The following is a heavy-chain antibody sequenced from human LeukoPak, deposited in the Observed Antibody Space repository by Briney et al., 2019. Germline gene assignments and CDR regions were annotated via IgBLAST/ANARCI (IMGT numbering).Heavy chain of an antibody. J-gene: IGHJ4*02. V-gene: IGHV3-30*03. CDR3: ARGHGPGSFLIDS. D-gene: IGHD3-10*01. CDR2: ISNDETSI. Sequence: PGGSLRLSCAASGFTFDDYGMSWVRQAPGKGLEWAAFISNDETSIHYSDSVRGRFAVSRDNSQSTLYLQMDSLRSEDTSVYFCARGHGPGSFLIDSWGQGALVTVSS. CDR1: GFTFDDYG.